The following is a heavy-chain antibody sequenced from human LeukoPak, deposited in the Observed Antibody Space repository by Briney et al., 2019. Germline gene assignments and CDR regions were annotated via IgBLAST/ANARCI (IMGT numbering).Heavy chain of an antibody. CDR1: GYTFTGYY. V-gene: IGHV1-2*06. D-gene: IGHD1-7*01. J-gene: IGHJ4*02. CDR3: AREPGGAGTTIDY. CDR2: INPNSGGT. Sequence: ASVKGSCKASGYTFTGYYMHWVRQAPGQGLEWMGRINPNSGGTNYAQKFQGRVTMTRHTSISTAYMELNRLASDDTAVYYCAREPGGAGTTIDYWGQGTLVTVSS.